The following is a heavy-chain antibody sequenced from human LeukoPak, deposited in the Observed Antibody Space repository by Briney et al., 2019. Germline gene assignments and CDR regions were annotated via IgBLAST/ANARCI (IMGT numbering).Heavy chain of an antibody. D-gene: IGHD4-17*01. Sequence: GGSLRLSCAASGFTFSTYSMNWVRQAPGKGLEWVSSISSSSNYIYYADSVKGRFSISRDGAKNSLFLPMNGLRAEDTAVYYCARDMTAATTCYLQHWGQGTLVTVSS. J-gene: IGHJ1*01. CDR1: GFTFSTYS. CDR3: ARDMTAATTCYLQH. V-gene: IGHV3-21*01. CDR2: ISSSSNYI.